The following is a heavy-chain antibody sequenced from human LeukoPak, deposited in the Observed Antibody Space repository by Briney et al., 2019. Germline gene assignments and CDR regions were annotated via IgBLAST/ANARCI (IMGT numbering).Heavy chain of an antibody. CDR1: GFTFRSYG. CDR3: ATGDCGGDCYSSYFDY. Sequence: GGSLRLSCAASGFTFRSYGLHWVRQAPGKGLEWLAVIWFDDTNTHYSDSVRGRFTISRDSSKSVLYLQMNSLRDEDTAVYYCATGDCGGDCYSSYFDYWGQGTLVTVSS. D-gene: IGHD2-21*02. V-gene: IGHV3-33*03. CDR2: IWFDDTNT. J-gene: IGHJ4*02.